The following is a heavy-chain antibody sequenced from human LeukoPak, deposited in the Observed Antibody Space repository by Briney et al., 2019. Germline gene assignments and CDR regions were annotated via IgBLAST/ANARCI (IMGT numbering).Heavy chain of an antibody. CDR1: GFTFSSYA. Sequence: GGSLRLSCAASGFTFSSYAMSWVRQAPGKGLEWVSAISGGGDNIYYADSVKGRFTASRDNSKNTLYLQMNSLRAEDTAVYYCAKGRYSSGWYYDYWGQGTLVTVSS. CDR3: AKGRYSSGWYYDY. CDR2: ISGGGDNI. D-gene: IGHD6-19*01. J-gene: IGHJ4*02. V-gene: IGHV3-23*01.